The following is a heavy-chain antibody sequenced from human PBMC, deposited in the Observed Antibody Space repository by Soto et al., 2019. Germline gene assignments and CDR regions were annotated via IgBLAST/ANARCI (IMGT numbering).Heavy chain of an antibody. D-gene: IGHD6-13*01. CDR3: ARHAEQPITRSFYYGMDV. CDR2: IYHSGGT. Sequence: QLQLQESGPGLVKPSDTLSLTCTVSGGSITSPNYYWAWIRQPPGKGLEWIGNIYHSGGTYYNPSLKSRVTISVDVSKNQFSLNLSSVTAADTAVYSCARHAEQPITRSFYYGMDVWGQGTAVIVSS. V-gene: IGHV4-39*01. CDR1: GGSITSPNYY. J-gene: IGHJ6*02.